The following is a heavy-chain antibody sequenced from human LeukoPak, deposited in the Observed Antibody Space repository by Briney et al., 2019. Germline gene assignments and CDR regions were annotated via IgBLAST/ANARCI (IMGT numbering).Heavy chain of an antibody. V-gene: IGHV1-3*01. CDR2: INAGNGNT. J-gene: IGHJ2*01. CDR1: GGTFSSYA. Sequence: ASVKVSCKAPGGTFSSYAISWVRQAPGQRLEWMGWINAGNGNTKYSQKFQGRVTITRDTSASTAYMELSSLRSEDTAVYYCARGYGDYVWYFDLWGRGTLVTVSS. CDR3: ARGYGDYVWYFDL. D-gene: IGHD4-17*01.